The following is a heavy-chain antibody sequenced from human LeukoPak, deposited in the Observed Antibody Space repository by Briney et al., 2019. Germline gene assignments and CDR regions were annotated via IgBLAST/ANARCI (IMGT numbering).Heavy chain of an antibody. V-gene: IGHV4-39*07. Sequence: SETLSLTCTVSGGSISSSNYYWGWIRQPPGKGLEWIGNIYYSGNTYYNPSLKSRVTISVDTSKNQFSLKLSSVTAADTAVYYCARGGADIVVVPAEDAFDIWGQGTMVTVSS. D-gene: IGHD2-2*01. CDR1: GGSISSSNYY. J-gene: IGHJ3*02. CDR2: IYYSGNT. CDR3: ARGGADIVVVPAEDAFDI.